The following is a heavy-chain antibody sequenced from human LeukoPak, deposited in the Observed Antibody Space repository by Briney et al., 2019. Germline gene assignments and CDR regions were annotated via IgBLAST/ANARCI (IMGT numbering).Heavy chain of an antibody. V-gene: IGHV4-34*01. J-gene: IGHJ4*02. Sequence: SETLSLTCAVSGGSFSGYYWSWIRQPPGKGLEWIGEINHSGSTNYNPSLKSRVTISVDTSKNQFSLKLSSVTAADTAVYYCARGREMAHVDYWGQGTLVTVSS. CDR1: GGSFSGYY. D-gene: IGHD5-24*01. CDR2: INHSGST. CDR3: ARGREMAHVDY.